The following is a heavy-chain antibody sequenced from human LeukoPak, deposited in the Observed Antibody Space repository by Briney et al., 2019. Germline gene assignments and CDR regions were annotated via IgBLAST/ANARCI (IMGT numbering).Heavy chain of an antibody. CDR3: AREGWCFDF. CDR2: TYYRSQWYV. D-gene: IGHD2-8*02. V-gene: IGHV6-1*01. CDR1: GDSVSSNRAA. J-gene: IGHJ4*02. Sequence: SQTLSLTCAISGDSVSSNRAAWHWLRQSPSRGLEWLGRTYYRSQWYVDYASSVKSRIILTPDTSKNQFSLQLNSVTPEDTAVYYCAREGWCFDFWGQGTLVTVFS.